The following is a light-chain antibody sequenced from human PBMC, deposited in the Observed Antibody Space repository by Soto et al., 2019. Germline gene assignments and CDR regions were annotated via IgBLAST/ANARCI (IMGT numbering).Light chain of an antibody. CDR3: QQHDQGWT. CDR2: GAS. Sequence: EMVMTQSPATLSVSLGERATLSCRASQSVRTKLVWYQQKPGQAPRLLIYGASTRATGIPARFSGSGSGTDFTLTISNLQSEDFAVYYCQQHDQGWTFGQGTKVEIK. CDR1: QSVRTK. J-gene: IGKJ1*01. V-gene: IGKV3-15*01.